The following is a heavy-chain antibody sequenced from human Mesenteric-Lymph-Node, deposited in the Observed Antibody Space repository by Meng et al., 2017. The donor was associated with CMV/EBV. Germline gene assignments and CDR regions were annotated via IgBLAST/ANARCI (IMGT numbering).Heavy chain of an antibody. V-gene: IGHV4-39*07. CDR2: IYYSGST. CDR1: GGSISSSSYY. D-gene: IGHD2-8*01. J-gene: IGHJ6*02. Sequence: SETLSLTCTVSGGSISSSSYYWGWIRQPPGKGLEWIGSIYYSGSTYYNPSLKSRVTISVDTSKNQFSLNLNSVTAADTAVYFCARGNDAIAYPDGLDVWGQGTTVTVSS. CDR3: ARGNDAIAYPDGLDV.